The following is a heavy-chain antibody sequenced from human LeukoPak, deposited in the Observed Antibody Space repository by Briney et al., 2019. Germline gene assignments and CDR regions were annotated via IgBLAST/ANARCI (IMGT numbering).Heavy chain of an antibody. D-gene: IGHD1-26*01. CDR1: GFTFSSYS. CDR3: ARGAMEWELRSFDY. CDR2: ISSSSSYI. V-gene: IGHV3-21*01. Sequence: PGGSLRLSCAASGFTFSSYSMNWVRQAPGKGLEWVSSISSSSSYIYYADSVKGRFTISRDNSKNTLYLQMNSLRAEDTAVYYCARGAMEWELRSFDYWGQGTLVTVSS. J-gene: IGHJ4*02.